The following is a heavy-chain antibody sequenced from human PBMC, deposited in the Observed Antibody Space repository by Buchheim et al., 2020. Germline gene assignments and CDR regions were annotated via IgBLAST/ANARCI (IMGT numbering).Heavy chain of an antibody. J-gene: IGHJ6*02. CDR2: ISHSGIA. Sequence: QVQLQQWGAGLLKPSDTLSLTCAVSNGPFNGYYWSWLRQSPGSGPEWIGEISHSGIATSNPSLKSPVTISVDPSKSPFSLKLTSVTAADTGVYYCARLVGAVFNHYYFGMDLWAQGTT. V-gene: IGHV4-34*01. D-gene: IGHD2-15*01. CDR3: ARLVGAVFNHYYFGMDL. CDR1: NGPFNGYY.